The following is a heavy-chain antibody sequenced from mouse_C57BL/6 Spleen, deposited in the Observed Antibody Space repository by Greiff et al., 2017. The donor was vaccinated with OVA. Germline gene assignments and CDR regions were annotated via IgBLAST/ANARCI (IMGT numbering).Heavy chain of an antibody. CDR2: IYPGSGST. V-gene: IGHV1-55*01. D-gene: IGHD2-4*01. CDR3: ARERIPNDYDGGFAY. CDR1: GYTFTSYW. J-gene: IGHJ3*01. Sequence: QVQLQQPGAELVKPGASVKMSCKASGYTFTSYWITWVKQRPGQGLEWIGDIYPGSGSTNYNEKFKRKATLTVDTSSSTAYMQLSSLTSEDSAVYYCARERIPNDYDGGFAYWGQGTLVTVSA.